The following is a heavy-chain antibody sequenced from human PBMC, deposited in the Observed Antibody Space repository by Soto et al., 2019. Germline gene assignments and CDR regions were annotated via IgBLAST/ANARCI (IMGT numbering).Heavy chain of an antibody. D-gene: IGHD6-19*01. CDR3: ARGLITGSHYSGGWYYFDS. J-gene: IGHJ4*02. Sequence: SETLSLTCTVSGGSISSYYWTWIRQTPGKGLQWIGQINHSGSASYNPSLKSRVTISVHTSNSQFSLELSSVTAADTAVYYCARGLITGSHYSGGWYYFDSWGQGTLVTVSS. CDR2: INHSGSA. V-gene: IGHV4-34*01. CDR1: GGSISSYY.